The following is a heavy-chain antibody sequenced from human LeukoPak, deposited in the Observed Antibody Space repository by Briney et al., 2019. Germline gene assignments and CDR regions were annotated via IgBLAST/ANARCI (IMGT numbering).Heavy chain of an antibody. CDR3: ARDLEVEGIGPTL. J-gene: IGHJ4*02. D-gene: IGHD2-15*01. Sequence: SGGSLRLSCAASGFTFSSYAMSWVRQAPGKGLEWVSSISRSSSYIYYADSVKGRFTISRDNAKNSLYLQMNSLRVEDTAVYYCARDLEVEGIGPTLWGQGTLVTVSS. V-gene: IGHV3-21*01. CDR1: GFTFSSYA. CDR2: ISRSSSYI.